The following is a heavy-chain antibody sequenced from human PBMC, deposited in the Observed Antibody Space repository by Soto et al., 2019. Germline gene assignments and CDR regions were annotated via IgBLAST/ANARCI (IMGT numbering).Heavy chain of an antibody. V-gene: IGHV1-18*01. J-gene: IGHJ6*02. CDR2: INTYNGKT. CDR1: GYIFTSYG. CDR3: AMVDVYVTPSPQDV. D-gene: IGHD3-16*01. Sequence: ASVKVSCKTSGYIFTSYGIGWARQAPGRGLEWMGWINTYNGKTNYAQNLQGRVTLTTDTSTSTAYMELRSLRSNDTAIYYCAMVDVYVTPSPQDVWGQGTTVTVSS.